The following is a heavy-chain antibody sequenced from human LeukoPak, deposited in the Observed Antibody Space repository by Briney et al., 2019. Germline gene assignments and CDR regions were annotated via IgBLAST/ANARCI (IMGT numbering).Heavy chain of an antibody. D-gene: IGHD3-22*01. J-gene: IGHJ4*02. CDR3: AKVSYYDITGYAIYFFDY. CDR2: IIPIFGTA. CDR1: GGTFSSYA. Sequence: SVKVSCKASGGTFSSYAISWVRQAPGQGLEWMGGIIPIFGTANYAQKFQGRVTITADESTSTVYMELSSLRSEDTAVYYCAKVSYYDITGYAIYFFDYWGQGTLVTVSS. V-gene: IGHV1-69*13.